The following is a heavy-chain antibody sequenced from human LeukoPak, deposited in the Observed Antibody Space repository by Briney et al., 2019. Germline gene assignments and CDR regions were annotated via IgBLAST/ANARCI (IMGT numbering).Heavy chain of an antibody. D-gene: IGHD6-19*01. J-gene: IGHJ6*03. Sequence: LPGGSLRLSCVASGFTFSNYWMSWVRQAPGKELEWVANIKQDGREKDYVDSVKGRFTVSRDNAKNSLYLQMNSLRAEDTAVYYCARDRYESSGWYGIYYYYYMDVWGEGATGTVSS. CDR1: GFTFSNYW. CDR2: IKQDGREK. V-gene: IGHV3-7*01. CDR3: ARDRYESSGWYGIYYYYYMDV.